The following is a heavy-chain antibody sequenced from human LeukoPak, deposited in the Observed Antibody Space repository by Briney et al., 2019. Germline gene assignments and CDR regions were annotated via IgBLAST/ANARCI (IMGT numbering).Heavy chain of an antibody. J-gene: IGHJ4*02. CDR3: ARSPPGYSYGFPFDY. V-gene: IGHV1-2*02. CDR2: INPNSGGT. Sequence: ASVKVSCKASGYTFTGYYMHWVRQAPGQGLEWMGWINPNSGGTNYAQKFQGRVTMTRDTSISTAYMELSRLRSDDTAVYYCARSPPGYSYGFPFDYWGQGTLVTVSS. CDR1: GYTFTGYY. D-gene: IGHD5-18*01.